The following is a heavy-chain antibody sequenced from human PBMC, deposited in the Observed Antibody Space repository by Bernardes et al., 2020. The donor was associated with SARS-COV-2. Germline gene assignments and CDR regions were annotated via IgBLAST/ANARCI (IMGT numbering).Heavy chain of an antibody. CDR3: VRPRNHAFDI. CDR2: LHNSGNT. Sequence: SETLSLTCAVSGGSISSLSAFWGLVRRPPGKVLEWIGTLHNSGNTYYNPSLKSRVTISVDTSKNNFSLRLTSVTAADTAVYYCVRPRNHAFDIWGQGTTVTVSS. J-gene: IGHJ3*02. V-gene: IGHV4-39*02. CDR1: GGSISSLSAF.